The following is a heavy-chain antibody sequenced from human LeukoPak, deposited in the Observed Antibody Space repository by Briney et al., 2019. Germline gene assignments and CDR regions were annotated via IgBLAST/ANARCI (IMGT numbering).Heavy chain of an antibody. CDR2: ISSSSSFI. CDR3: AKTVYYYDSSDYDY. V-gene: IGHV3-21*01. D-gene: IGHD3-22*01. J-gene: IGHJ4*02. Sequence: GGSLRLSCAASGFTFSSHTVTWVRQAPGRGLEWVSSISSSSSFIHYADSVRGRFTISRDNAKKSLYLQMNSLRAEDTAVYYCAKTVYYYDSSDYDYWGQGTLVTVSS. CDR1: GFTFSSHT.